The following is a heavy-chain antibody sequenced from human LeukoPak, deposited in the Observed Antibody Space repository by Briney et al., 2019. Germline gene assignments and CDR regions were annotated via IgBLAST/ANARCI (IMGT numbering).Heavy chain of an antibody. D-gene: IGHD2-21*02. CDR2: ISGSGGST. Sequence: GGSLRLSCAASGFTFSSYAMSWVRQAPGKGLEWVSAISGSGGSTYYADSVKGRFTISRDNSKNTLYLQMNSLRAEDTAVYYCAKVVPGPHIVVVTAMDCWGQGTLVTVSS. J-gene: IGHJ4*02. CDR1: GFTFSSYA. V-gene: IGHV3-23*01. CDR3: AKVVPGPHIVVVTAMDC.